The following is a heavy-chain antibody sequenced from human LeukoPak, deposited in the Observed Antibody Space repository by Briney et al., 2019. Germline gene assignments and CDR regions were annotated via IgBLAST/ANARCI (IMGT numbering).Heavy chain of an antibody. CDR3: ATIAGSSSY. Sequence: ASETLSLTCTVSCGSFNAYYWTWFRQPPGKGLEWIGYIYYTGSTNSNPSLKSRVTISVDTSKNQFSLKLSSVTAADTAVYYCATIAGSSSYWGQGTLVTVSS. V-gene: IGHV4-59*08. CDR1: CGSFNAYY. CDR2: IYYTGST. J-gene: IGHJ4*02. D-gene: IGHD6-6*01.